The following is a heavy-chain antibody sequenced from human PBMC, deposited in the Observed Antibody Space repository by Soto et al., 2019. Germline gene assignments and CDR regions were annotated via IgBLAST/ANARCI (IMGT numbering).Heavy chain of an antibody. CDR3: AKLGLVAVAGTGWFDP. CDR2: ISYDGSNK. Sequence: QVQLVESGGGVVQPGRSLRLSCAASGFTFSSYGMHWVRQAPGMGLEWVAVISYDGSNKYYADSVKGRFTISRDNSKNTLYLQMNSLRAEDTAVYYCAKLGLVAVAGTGWFDPWGQGTLVTVSS. D-gene: IGHD6-19*01. CDR1: GFTFSSYG. J-gene: IGHJ5*02. V-gene: IGHV3-30*18.